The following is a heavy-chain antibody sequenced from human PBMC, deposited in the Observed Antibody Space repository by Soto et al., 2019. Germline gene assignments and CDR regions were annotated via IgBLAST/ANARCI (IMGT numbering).Heavy chain of an antibody. J-gene: IGHJ4*02. V-gene: IGHV3-9*01. CDR2: ISRNGSSI. Sequence: TGGSLRLSCAASGFTFDDYAMHWVRQAPGKGLEWVSGISRNGSSISYADSVKGRFTISRDNAKNTLYLQMNSLRAEDTAVCYCVRTSLVVAAATREDYWGQGTLVTVSS. CDR1: GFTFDDYA. CDR3: VRTSLVVAAATREDY. D-gene: IGHD2-15*01.